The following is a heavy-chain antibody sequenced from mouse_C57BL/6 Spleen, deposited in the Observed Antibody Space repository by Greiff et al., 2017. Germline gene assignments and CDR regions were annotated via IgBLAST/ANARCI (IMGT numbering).Heavy chain of an antibody. J-gene: IGHJ1*03. CDR3: AIYGYDGYWYFDV. V-gene: IGHV1-47*01. Sequence: QVQLQQSGAELVKPGASVKMSCKASGYTFTTYPIEWMKQNHGKSLEWIGNFHPYNDDTKYNEKFKGKATLTVEQSSSTVYLELSRLTSDDSAVYYCAIYGYDGYWYFDVWGTGTTVTVSS. D-gene: IGHD2-2*01. CDR1: GYTFTTYP. CDR2: FHPYNDDT.